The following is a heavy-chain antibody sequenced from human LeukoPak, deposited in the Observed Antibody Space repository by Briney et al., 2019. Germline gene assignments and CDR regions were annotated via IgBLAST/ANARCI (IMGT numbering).Heavy chain of an antibody. V-gene: IGHV4-34*01. D-gene: IGHD3-9*01. CDR1: GGSFSGYY. CDR2: INHSGST. J-gene: IGHJ2*01. Sequence: SETLSLTCAVYGGSFSGYYWSWIRQPPGKGLEWIGEINHSGSTNYNPSLKSRVTMSVDTSKNQFSLKLSSVTAADTAVYYCARDAIQTVLRYFDWLPIDWYFDLWGRGTLVTVSS. CDR3: ARDAIQTVLRYFDWLPIDWYFDL.